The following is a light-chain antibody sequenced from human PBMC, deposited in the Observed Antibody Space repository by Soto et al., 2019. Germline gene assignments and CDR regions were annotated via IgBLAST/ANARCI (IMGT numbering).Light chain of an antibody. Sequence: DIQTTQSPSSLSASVGDRVPISCRASHSINTYVNWYLQNPGKAPDLLIYGASTLLSGVPSRFSGGGSGTDFTLTISGLQPDDLATYFCQQYSTYPSLTFGGGTKVDIK. CDR1: HSINTY. CDR2: GAS. V-gene: IGKV1-39*01. J-gene: IGKJ4*01. CDR3: QQYSTYPSLT.